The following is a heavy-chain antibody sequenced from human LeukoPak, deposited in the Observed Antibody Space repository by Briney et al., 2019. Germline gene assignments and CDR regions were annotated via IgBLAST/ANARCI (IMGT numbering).Heavy chain of an antibody. Sequence: GASVKVSCKASGYTFTGYYMHWVRQAPGQGLEWMGWINPNSGGTNYAQKFQGRVTMTRDTSISTAYMELSRLRSDDTAVYYCALPGQYYYDSSKAEYFQHWGQGTLVTVSS. J-gene: IGHJ1*01. D-gene: IGHD3-22*01. V-gene: IGHV1-2*02. CDR3: ALPGQYYYDSSKAEYFQH. CDR1: GYTFTGYY. CDR2: INPNSGGT.